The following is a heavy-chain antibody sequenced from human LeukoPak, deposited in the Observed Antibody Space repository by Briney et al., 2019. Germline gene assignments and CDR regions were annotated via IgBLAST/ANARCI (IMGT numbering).Heavy chain of an antibody. CDR1: GFTFRSYW. CDR3: AELGITMIGGV. Sequence: GGSLRLSCAASGFTFRSYWMSWVRQAPGKGLEWVSYISSSGSTIYYADSVKGRFTISRDNAKNSLYLQMNSLRAEDTAVYYCAELGITMIGGVWGKGTTVTVSS. V-gene: IGHV3-48*04. D-gene: IGHD3-10*02. J-gene: IGHJ6*04. CDR2: ISSSGSTI.